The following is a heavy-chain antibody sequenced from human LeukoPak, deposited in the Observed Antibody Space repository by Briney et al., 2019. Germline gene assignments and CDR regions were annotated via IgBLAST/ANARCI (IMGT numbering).Heavy chain of an antibody. Sequence: SETLSLTCAVYGGSFSGYYWSWIRQPPGKGLEWTGEINHSGSTNYNPSLKSRVTISVDTSKNQFSLKLSSVTAADTAVYYCARQPAWNYYGSGSFDFDYWGQGTLVTVSS. CDR3: ARQPAWNYYGSGSFDFDY. CDR2: INHSGST. V-gene: IGHV4-34*01. CDR1: GGSFSGYY. J-gene: IGHJ4*02. D-gene: IGHD3-10*01.